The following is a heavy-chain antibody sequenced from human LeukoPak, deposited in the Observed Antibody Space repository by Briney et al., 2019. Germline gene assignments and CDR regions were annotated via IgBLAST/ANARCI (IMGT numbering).Heavy chain of an antibody. CDR2: IYYSGST. V-gene: IGHV4-59*01. J-gene: IGHJ6*03. Sequence: SETLSLTCTVSGGSISSYYWSWIRQPPGKGLAWIGYIYYSGSTNYNPSLKSRVTISVDTSKNQFSLKLSSVTAADTAVYYCARDSDFWSGYYYMDVWGKGTTVTVSS. D-gene: IGHD3-3*01. CDR1: GGSISSYY. CDR3: ARDSDFWSGYYYMDV.